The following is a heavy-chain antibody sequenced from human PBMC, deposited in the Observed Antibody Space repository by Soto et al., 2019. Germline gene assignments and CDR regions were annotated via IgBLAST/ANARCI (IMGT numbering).Heavy chain of an antibody. Sequence: QVQLVQSGGGVVQPGRSLRLPCEASGFTFSSYSMNWVRQTPGKGLEWVAVVSYDGNRKYYADSVKGRFTISRDNAKNTLYLQMDNLRIEDTAVYYCARGLVVTAKGWFDLGGQGTLVTVSP. CDR3: ARGLVVTAKGWFDL. D-gene: IGHD2-21*02. V-gene: IGHV3-30-3*01. CDR2: VSYDGNRK. J-gene: IGHJ5*02. CDR1: GFTFSSYS.